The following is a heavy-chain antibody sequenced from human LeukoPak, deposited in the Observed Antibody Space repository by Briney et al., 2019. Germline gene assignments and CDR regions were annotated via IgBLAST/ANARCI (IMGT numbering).Heavy chain of an antibody. CDR1: GFTFSRLG. D-gene: IGHD3-16*01. Sequence: PGRSLTPSCAASGFTFSRLGMQWVRQAPGKGLEWVAVIHNDGTQGQYADSVKGRFTISKDNSQNTLYLQMNNLRDDDTAVYYCAKEGDEFRGYLDVWGKGTTVTVSS. CDR3: AKEGDEFRGYLDV. V-gene: IGHV3-33*06. J-gene: IGHJ6*03. CDR2: IHNDGTQG.